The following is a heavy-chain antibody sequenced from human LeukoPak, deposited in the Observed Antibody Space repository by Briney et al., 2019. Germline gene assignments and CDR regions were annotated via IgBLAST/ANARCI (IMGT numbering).Heavy chain of an antibody. Sequence: SETLSLTCTVSGGSISSYYWSWIRQPPGKGLEWIGYIYYSGSTNYNPSLKSRVTISVDTSKNQFSLKLSSVTAADTAVYYCARDKVHAFDTWGQGTMVTVSS. CDR1: GGSISSYY. J-gene: IGHJ3*02. CDR3: ARDKVHAFDT. V-gene: IGHV4-59*01. CDR2: IYYSGST.